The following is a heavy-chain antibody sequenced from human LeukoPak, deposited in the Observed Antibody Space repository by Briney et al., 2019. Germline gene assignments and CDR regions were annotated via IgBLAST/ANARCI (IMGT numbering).Heavy chain of an antibody. CDR3: ARELLERYSYGSGTYRFLGH. Sequence: GASVKVSCKASGGTFSSYAISWVRQAPGQGLEWMGGIIPIFGTANYAQKFQGRVTITADESTSTAYMELRSLTSDDAAVYYCARELLERYSYGSGTYRFLGHWGQGTLVTVSS. V-gene: IGHV1-69*13. CDR2: IIPIFGTA. D-gene: IGHD3-10*01. CDR1: GGTFSSYA. J-gene: IGHJ4*02.